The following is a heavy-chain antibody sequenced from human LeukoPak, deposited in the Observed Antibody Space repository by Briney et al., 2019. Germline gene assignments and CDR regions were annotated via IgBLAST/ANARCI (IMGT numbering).Heavy chain of an antibody. CDR3: AKDEPGSYSPSDY. CDR2: ISYDGNDK. CDR1: GFTFRNYA. Sequence: GSLRLSCAASGFTFRNYAMHWVRQAPGKGLEWVAFISYDGNDKYYADSVKGRFTISRDNSKNTLYLQMNSLRAVDTAVYYCAKDEPGSYSPSDYWGQGTLVTVSS. V-gene: IGHV3-30*18. J-gene: IGHJ4*02. D-gene: IGHD3-10*01.